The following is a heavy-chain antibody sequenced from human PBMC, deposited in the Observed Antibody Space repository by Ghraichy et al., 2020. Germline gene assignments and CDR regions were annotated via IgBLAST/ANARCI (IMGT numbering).Heavy chain of an antibody. CDR2: IYYSGST. CDR3: ARGGGKYSSSYVDY. J-gene: IGHJ4*02. Sequence: SETLSLTCTVSGGSISNNYWSWIRQPPGKGLEWIGFIYYSGSTNYNPSLKSRVTISVDTSKNQFSLKLTSVTAADTAVYYCARGGGKYSSSYVDYWGPGSLVAVSS. V-gene: IGHV4-59*01. D-gene: IGHD6-6*01. CDR1: GGSISNNY.